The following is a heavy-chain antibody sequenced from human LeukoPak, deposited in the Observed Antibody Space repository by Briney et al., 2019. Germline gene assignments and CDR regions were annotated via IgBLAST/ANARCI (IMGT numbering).Heavy chain of an antibody. CDR1: GYTFTSYG. Sequence: ASVKVSCKASGYTFTSYGISWVRQAPGQGLEWMGWISAYNGNTNYAQKLQGRVTMTTDTSTSTAYMELRSLRSDDTAVYYCARDLVVVWEAVRGVISNFDYWGQGTLVTVSS. D-gene: IGHD3-10*01. J-gene: IGHJ4*02. CDR2: ISAYNGNT. CDR3: ARDLVVVWEAVRGVISNFDY. V-gene: IGHV1-18*01.